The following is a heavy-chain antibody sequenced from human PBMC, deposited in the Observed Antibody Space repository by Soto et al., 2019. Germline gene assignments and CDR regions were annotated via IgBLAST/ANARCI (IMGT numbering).Heavy chain of an antibody. V-gene: IGHV4-34*01. D-gene: IGHD3-10*01. CDR3: ARGPFYGSGSYLFSWFDP. Sequence: SETLSLTCAVYGGSFSGYYWSWIRQPPGKGLEWIGEINHSGSTNYNPSLKSRVTISVDTSKNQFSLKLSSVTAADTAVYYCARGPFYGSGSYLFSWFDPWGQGTLVTVSS. CDR2: INHSGST. CDR1: GGSFSGYY. J-gene: IGHJ5*02.